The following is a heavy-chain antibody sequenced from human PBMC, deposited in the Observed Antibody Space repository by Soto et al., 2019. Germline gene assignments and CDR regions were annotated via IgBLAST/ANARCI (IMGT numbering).Heavy chain of an antibody. CDR3: ARGPVGATWEDDYYFDY. CDR2: VILLLDRP. CDR1: GGTFNSYT. V-gene: IGHV1-69*08. D-gene: IGHD1-26*01. Sequence: VQLVQSGTEVKKPGSSVKVSCEAPGGTFNSYTISWVRQAPGKGLEWMGRVILLLDRPTYAQKFQGRVTISADKFTTTVYMELSSLRSDDTAVYYCARGPVGATWEDDYYFDYWGQGTLVTVS. J-gene: IGHJ4*02.